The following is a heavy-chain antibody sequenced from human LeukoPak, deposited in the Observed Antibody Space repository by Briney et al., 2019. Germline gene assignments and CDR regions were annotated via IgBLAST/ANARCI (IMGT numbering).Heavy chain of an antibody. J-gene: IGHJ5*02. D-gene: IGHD6-13*01. CDR2: IYHSGST. V-gene: IGHV4-4*02. CDR3: ARRVIAAADNWFDP. CDR1: GGSISSSNW. Sequence: SETLSLTCAVSGGSISSSNWWSWVRQPPGKGLEWIGEIYHSGSTNYNPSLKSRVTISVGKSKNQFSLKLSSVTAADTAVYYCARRVIAAADNWFDPWGQGTLVTVSS.